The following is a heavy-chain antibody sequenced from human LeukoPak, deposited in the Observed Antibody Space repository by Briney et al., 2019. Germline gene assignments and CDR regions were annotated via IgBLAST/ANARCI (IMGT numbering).Heavy chain of an antibody. CDR2: IYYSGST. J-gene: IGHJ4*02. V-gene: IGHV4-59*01. CDR3: ARGPGYHGGNPGLDY. D-gene: IGHD4-23*01. CDR1: GGSISCYY. Sequence: ASETLSLTCTVSGGSISCYYWSWVRQPPGKGLEWIGYIYYSGSTNYNPSLKSRVTISVDTSKKQFSLKLNYVTAADTAVYYCARGPGYHGGNPGLDYWGQGTLVTVSS.